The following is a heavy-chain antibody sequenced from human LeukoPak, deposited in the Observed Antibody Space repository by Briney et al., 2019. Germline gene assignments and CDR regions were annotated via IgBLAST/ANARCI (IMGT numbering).Heavy chain of an antibody. V-gene: IGHV4-59*08. CDR3: ARSQYYYDNSGYYF. D-gene: IGHD3-22*01. CDR1: GGSISSYY. J-gene: IGHJ4*02. CDR2: IYYTGST. Sequence: SETLSLTCTVSGGSISSYYGSWIRQSPGKGLEWIGYIYYTGSTNYNPSLESRVTISVDTSKNQFSLNLSSVTAADTAVYYCARSQYYYDNSGYYFWGQGTLVTVSS.